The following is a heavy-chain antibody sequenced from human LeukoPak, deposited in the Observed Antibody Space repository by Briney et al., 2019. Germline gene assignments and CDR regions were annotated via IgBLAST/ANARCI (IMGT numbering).Heavy chain of an antibody. D-gene: IGHD3-22*01. V-gene: IGHV1-8*02. J-gene: IGHJ1*01. CDR2: MNPNSGNT. CDR3: ARAVGNSGYSFQH. Sequence: ASVKYSCRASGYTFTSYYMHWVRQAPGQGLEWMGWMNPNSGNTGFAQNFQGRVTVTRHTSINTAYMELSSLTSEDTAVYYCARAVGNSGYSFQHWGQGTLVTVSS. CDR1: GYTFTSYY.